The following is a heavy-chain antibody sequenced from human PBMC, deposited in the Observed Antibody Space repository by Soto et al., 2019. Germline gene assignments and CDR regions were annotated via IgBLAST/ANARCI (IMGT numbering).Heavy chain of an antibody. Sequence: QVQLVQSGAEVKKPGASVRVSCKASGYTFTDYYLHWVRQAPGQGLEWMGWINPITGDTKSTQKLQDRVTMTRDTSIGTASLELTSLTSDDTAAYYCARVTSFQDGMHVWGQGTTVSVS. D-gene: IGHD2-2*01. J-gene: IGHJ6*02. CDR1: GYTFTDYY. CDR2: INPITGDT. CDR3: ARVTSFQDGMHV. V-gene: IGHV1-2*02.